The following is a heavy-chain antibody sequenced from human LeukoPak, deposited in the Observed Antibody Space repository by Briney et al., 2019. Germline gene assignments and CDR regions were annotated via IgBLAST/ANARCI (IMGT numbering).Heavy chain of an antibody. CDR3: ARLPRHRTFSYGNHLDY. Sequence: SETLSLTCAVYGGSFSGYYWSWIRQPPGKGLEWIGEINHSGSTNYNPSLKSRVTISVDTSKNQFSLKLSSVTAADTAVYYCARLPRHRTFSYGNHLDYWGQGTLVTVSS. D-gene: IGHD4-11*01. J-gene: IGHJ4*02. V-gene: IGHV4-34*01. CDR2: INHSGST. CDR1: GGSFSGYY.